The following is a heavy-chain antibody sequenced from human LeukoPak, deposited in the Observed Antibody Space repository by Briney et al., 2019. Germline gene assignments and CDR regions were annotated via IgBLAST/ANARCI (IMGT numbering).Heavy chain of an antibody. CDR1: GGSISSYY. CDR3: ASRKLGNDY. CDR2: IYYSGSS. V-gene: IGHV4-59*01. D-gene: IGHD7-27*01. Sequence: SETLSLTCTVSGGSISSYYWSWIRQPPGKGLEWIGYIYYSGSSSYNPSLRSRVTISADTSKNQFSLKLSSVTAADTAVYYCASRKLGNDYWGQGTLVTVSS. J-gene: IGHJ4*01.